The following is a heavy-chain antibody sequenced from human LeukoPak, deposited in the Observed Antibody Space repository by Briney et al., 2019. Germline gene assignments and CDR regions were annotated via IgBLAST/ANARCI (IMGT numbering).Heavy chain of an antibody. D-gene: IGHD3-10*01. CDR1: GGSISSGGYY. V-gene: IGHV4-31*03. CDR2: IYYSGST. Sequence: TSETLSLTCTVSGGSISSGGYYWSWIRQHPGQGLEWIGYIYYSGSTYYNPSLKSRVTISVDTSKNQFSLKLSSVTAADTAVYYCARDRGSDSVDDAFDIWGQGTMVTVSS. J-gene: IGHJ3*02. CDR3: ARDRGSDSVDDAFDI.